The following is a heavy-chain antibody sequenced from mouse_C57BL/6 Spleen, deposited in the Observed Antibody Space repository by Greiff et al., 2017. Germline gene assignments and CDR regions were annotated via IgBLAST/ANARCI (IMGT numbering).Heavy chain of an antibody. CDR3: ARGGPYYDYGGDYFDD. CDR1: GYTFTDYY. CDR2: INPNNGGT. V-gene: IGHV1-26*01. Sequence: EVQLQQSGPELVKPGASVKISCKASGYTFTDYYMNWVKQSHGKSLEWIGDINPNNGGTSYNQKFKGKATLTVDKSSSTAYMELRSLTSEDSAVYYCARGGPYYDYGGDYFDDWGQGTTLTVSS. J-gene: IGHJ2*01. D-gene: IGHD2-4*01.